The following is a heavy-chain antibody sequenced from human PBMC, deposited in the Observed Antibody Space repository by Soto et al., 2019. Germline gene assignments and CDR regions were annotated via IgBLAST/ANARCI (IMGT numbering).Heavy chain of an antibody. J-gene: IGHJ6*02. CDR3: ARGRVVVAAGDYYYYYGMDV. V-gene: IGHV4-34*01. CDR1: GGSFSGYY. Sequence: PSETLSLTCAVYGGSFSGYYWSWIRQPPGKGLEWIGEINHSGSTNYNPSLKSRVTISVDTSKNQFSLKLSSVTAADTAVYYCARGRVVVAAGDYYYYYGMDVWGQGTTVTVS. CDR2: INHSGST. D-gene: IGHD2-15*01.